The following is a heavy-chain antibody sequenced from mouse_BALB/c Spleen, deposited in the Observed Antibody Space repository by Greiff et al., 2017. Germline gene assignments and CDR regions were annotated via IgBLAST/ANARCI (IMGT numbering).Heavy chain of an antibody. V-gene: IGHV5-6-5*01. CDR1: GFTFSSYA. J-gene: IGHJ2*01. CDR3: ARGLYYFYY. Sequence: EVQGVESGGGLVKPGGSLKLSCAASGFTFSSYAMSWVRQTPEKRLEWVASISSGGSTYYPDSVKGRFTISRDNARNILYLQMSSLRSEDTAMYYCARGLYYFYYWGQGTTLTVSS. CDR2: ISSGGST.